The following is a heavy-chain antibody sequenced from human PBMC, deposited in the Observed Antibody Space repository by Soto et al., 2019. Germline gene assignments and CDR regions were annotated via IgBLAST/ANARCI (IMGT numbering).Heavy chain of an antibody. V-gene: IGHV1-69*01. CDR3: ARDFYDLSSYPTDEAVNYYYYGLED. CDR2: IIPIFDTA. J-gene: IGHJ6*02. D-gene: IGHD3-22*01. Sequence: QVQLVQSGAEVKKPGSSVKVSCEASGGTFSNYAISWVRRAPGQGLEWMGGIIPIFDTANYAQKFQGRVTFTADESTSTDYMNLSILISEDTAVYYCARDFYDLSSYPTDEAVNYYYYGLEDWSQGTTVTVSS. CDR1: GGTFSNYA.